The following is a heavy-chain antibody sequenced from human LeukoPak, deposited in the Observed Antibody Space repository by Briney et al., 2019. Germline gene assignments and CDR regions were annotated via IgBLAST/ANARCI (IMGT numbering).Heavy chain of an antibody. CDR3: ARVSSVPTPRALDY. CDR1: GFTFSDYY. CDR2: ISSSGSTI. V-gene: IGHV3-11*04. Sequence: PGGSLRLSCAASGFTFSDYYMSWIRQAPGKGLEWVSYISSSGSTIYYADSVKGRFTISRDNAKNSLYLQMNSLGAEDTAVYYCARVSSVPTPRALDYWGQGALVTVSS. D-gene: IGHD4/OR15-4a*01. J-gene: IGHJ4*02.